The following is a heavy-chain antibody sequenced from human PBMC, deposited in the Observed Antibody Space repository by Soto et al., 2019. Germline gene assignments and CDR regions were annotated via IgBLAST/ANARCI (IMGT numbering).Heavy chain of an antibody. Sequence: ASVKVSCKASGYTFTGYYMHWVRQAPGQGLEWMGWINPNSGGTNYAQKFQGWVTMTRDTSISTAYMELSRLRSDDTAVYYCARASSSWYYSGDPLFDYWGQGTLVTVSS. CDR2: INPNSGGT. V-gene: IGHV1-2*04. J-gene: IGHJ4*02. D-gene: IGHD6-13*01. CDR3: ARASSSWYYSGDPLFDY. CDR1: GYTFTGYY.